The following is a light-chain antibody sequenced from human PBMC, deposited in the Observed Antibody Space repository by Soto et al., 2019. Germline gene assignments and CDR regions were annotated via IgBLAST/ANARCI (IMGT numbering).Light chain of an antibody. V-gene: IGKV3-20*01. J-gene: IGKJ3*01. Sequence: EIVLTQSPGTLSLSPGERATLSCRASQSINSRYLAWYQQKPGQAPRLLIYGASSRATGIPDRFSGSGSWTDFTLTISRLEPEDFAVYYCQQFGSSPGFTFGPGTQVDIK. CDR3: QQFGSSPGFT. CDR2: GAS. CDR1: QSINSRY.